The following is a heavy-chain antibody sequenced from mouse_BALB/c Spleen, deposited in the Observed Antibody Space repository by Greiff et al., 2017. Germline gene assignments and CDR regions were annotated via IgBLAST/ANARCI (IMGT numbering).Heavy chain of an antibody. CDR1: GFSLTSYG. J-gene: IGHJ4*01. CDR3: ARRDSSGYRSYAMDY. D-gene: IGHD3-2*01. Sequence: VKLMESGPGLVQPSQSLSITCTVSGFSLTSYGVHWVRQSPGKGLEWLGVIWSGGSTDYNAAFISRLSISKDNSKSQVFFKMNSLQADDTAIYYCARRDSSGYRSYAMDYWGQGTSVTVSS. V-gene: IGHV2-4-1*01. CDR2: IWSGGST.